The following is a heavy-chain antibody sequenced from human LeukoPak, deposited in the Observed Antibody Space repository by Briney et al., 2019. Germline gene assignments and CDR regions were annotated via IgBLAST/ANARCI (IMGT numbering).Heavy chain of an antibody. Sequence: PGGSLRLSCAASGFTFSSYSMNWVRQAPGKGLEWVSSISSSSSYIYYADSVKGRFTISRDNAKNSLYLQMNSLRAEDTAVYCCARAPEMATTYWGQGTLVTVSS. D-gene: IGHD5-24*01. V-gene: IGHV3-21*01. CDR1: GFTFSSYS. CDR2: ISSSSSYI. CDR3: ARAPEMATTY. J-gene: IGHJ4*02.